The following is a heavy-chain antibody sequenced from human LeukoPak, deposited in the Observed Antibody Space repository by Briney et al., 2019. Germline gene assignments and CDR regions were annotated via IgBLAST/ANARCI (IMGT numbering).Heavy chain of an antibody. Sequence: SETLSLTCSVSGASIGIYYWNWIRQPPGKGLEWIGYVHYSGTTDYNPSLKSRATISVDTSKNQFSLRLTSVTVADTAVYYCARGDYGDYASFGYWGQGTLVTVSS. CDR3: ARGDYGDYASFGY. CDR2: VHYSGTT. D-gene: IGHD4-17*01. CDR1: GASIGIYY. V-gene: IGHV4-59*08. J-gene: IGHJ4*02.